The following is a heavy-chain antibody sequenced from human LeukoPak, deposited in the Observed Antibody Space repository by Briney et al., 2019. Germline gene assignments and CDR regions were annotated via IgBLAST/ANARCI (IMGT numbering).Heavy chain of an antibody. CDR1: GFTFDDYA. V-gene: IGHV3-9*03. J-gene: IGHJ4*02. D-gene: IGHD5-12*01. CDR2: ISWNSGSI. Sequence: GGSLRLSCAASGFTFDDYAMHSVRQAPGKGLEWVSGISWNSGSIGYADSVKGRFTISRDNAKNSLYLQMNSLRAEDMALYYCAKDIADSGYDSGGFDYWGQGTLVTVSS. CDR3: AKDIADSGYDSGGFDY.